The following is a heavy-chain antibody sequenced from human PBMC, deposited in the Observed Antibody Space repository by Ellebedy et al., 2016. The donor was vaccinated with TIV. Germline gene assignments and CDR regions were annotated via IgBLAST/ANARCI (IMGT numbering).Heavy chain of an antibody. J-gene: IGHJ2*01. CDR3: ARDTPGTSYWYFDL. CDR1: GYTFTGYY. D-gene: IGHD1-26*01. V-gene: IGHV1-2*04. Sequence: AASVKVSCKASGYTFTGYYMHWVRQAPGQGLEWMGWINPNSGGTNYAQKFQGWVTMTRDTSISTAYMELSRLRSDDTAVYYCARDTPGTSYWYFDLWGRGTLVTVSS. CDR2: INPNSGGT.